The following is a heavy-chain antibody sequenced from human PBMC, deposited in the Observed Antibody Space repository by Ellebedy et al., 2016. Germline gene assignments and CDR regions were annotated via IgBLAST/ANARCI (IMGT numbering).Heavy chain of an antibody. Sequence: GGSLRLXXAASGFASSSYWVNWVRQAPGKGLEWVSHIITADTIFYADSAKGRFTISRDNAKNSLYLQMNSLRADDTGVYFCVRDMYDCSGLPDYWGQGTLVTVSS. V-gene: IGHV3-48*01. D-gene: IGHD3-22*01. J-gene: IGHJ4*02. CDR1: GFASSSYW. CDR2: IITADTI. CDR3: VRDMYDCSGLPDY.